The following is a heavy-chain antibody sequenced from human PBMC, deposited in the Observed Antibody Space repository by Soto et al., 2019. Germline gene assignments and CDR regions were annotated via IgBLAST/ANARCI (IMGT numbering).Heavy chain of an antibody. V-gene: IGHV3-23*01. CDR2: ISGSGGST. D-gene: IGHD2-21*01. J-gene: IGHJ4*02. CDR1: ECTFGSHA. CDR3: ARTCGGLDCSEF. Sequence: GGPLRLPNAASECTFGSHASRRVRQAPGKGLEWVSAISGSGGSTYYADSVKGRFTISRDNSKNTLYLQMNSLRAEDTALYYCARTCGGLDCSEFWGKGTLVIVSS.